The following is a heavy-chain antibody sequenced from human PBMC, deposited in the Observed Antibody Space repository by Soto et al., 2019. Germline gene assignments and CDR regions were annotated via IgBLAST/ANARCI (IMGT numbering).Heavy chain of an antibody. J-gene: IGHJ6*03. CDR1: GYSFTSYW. D-gene: IGHD6-6*01. CDR2: IYPGDSDT. V-gene: IGHV5-51*01. CDR3: ARQSSSSSREYYYYMDV. Sequence: GESLKISCKGSGYSFTSYWIGWVRQMPGKGLEWMGIIYPGDSDTRYSPSFQGQVTISAEKSISTAYLQWSSLKASDTAMYYCARQSSSSSREYYYYMDVWGKGTTVTVSS.